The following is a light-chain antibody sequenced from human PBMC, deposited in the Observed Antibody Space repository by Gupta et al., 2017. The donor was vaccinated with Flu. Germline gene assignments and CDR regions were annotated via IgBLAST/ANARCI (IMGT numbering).Light chain of an antibody. CDR2: GAS. Sequence: PSFLSASVGDKVTITCRASQTIGNYLHWYQQKPGKAPQLLIYGASTLQRGVPSRFSGSGYGTDFTLILNSLQPEDVATYYCQQSYSTPRTFGQGTKLEIK. J-gene: IGKJ1*01. CDR1: QTIGNY. CDR3: QQSYSTPRT. V-gene: IGKV1-39*01.